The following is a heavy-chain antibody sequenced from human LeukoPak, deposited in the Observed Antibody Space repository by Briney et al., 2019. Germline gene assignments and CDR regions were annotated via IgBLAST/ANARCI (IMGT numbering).Heavy chain of an antibody. CDR1: GFTFSSYE. J-gene: IGHJ4*02. CDR3: ARCSGGYYFDY. CDR2: ISSVGTTI. V-gene: IGHV3-48*03. D-gene: IGHD2-15*01. Sequence: GGSLRLSCAASGFTFSSYEMNWVRQAPGKGLEWVSYISSVGTTIYYADSVKGRFTISRDNAKNSLYLQMNSLRAEDTAVYYCARCSGGYYFDYWGQGTLVTVSS.